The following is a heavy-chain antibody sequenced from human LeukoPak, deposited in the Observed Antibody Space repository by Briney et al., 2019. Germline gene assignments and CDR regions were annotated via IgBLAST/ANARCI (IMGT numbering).Heavy chain of an antibody. CDR2: VNPNSGGT. V-gene: IGHV1-2*02. D-gene: IGHD3-22*01. Sequence: ASVKVSCKASGYTFTGYYIHWVRQAPGQGLEWMGWVNPNSGGTNLAQKFQGRVTLTRNNPISTAYMELSSLRSEDTAVYYCARGTSNGYSYDSSGYFDYWGQGTLVTVSS. CDR3: ARGTSNGYSYDSSGYFDY. J-gene: IGHJ4*02. CDR1: GYTFTGYY.